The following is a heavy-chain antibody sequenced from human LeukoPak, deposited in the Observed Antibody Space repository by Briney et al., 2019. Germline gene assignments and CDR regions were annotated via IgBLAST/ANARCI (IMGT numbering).Heavy chain of an antibody. CDR3: AREGGFYRPLDY. J-gene: IGHJ4*02. Sequence: PSETLSLTCDVSGGSVTSTNWWTWVRQPPGKGLEWIGEVHLDGRTNYNPSLKSRLIMSVDLPEKHLSLKLTSVTAADTAVYYCAREGGFYRPLDYSGQGTLVTVSS. D-gene: IGHD3-3*01. CDR2: VHLDGRT. CDR1: GGSVTSTNW. V-gene: IGHV4-4*02.